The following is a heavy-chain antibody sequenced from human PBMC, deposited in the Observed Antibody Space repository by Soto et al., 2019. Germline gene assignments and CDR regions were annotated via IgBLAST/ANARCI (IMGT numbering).Heavy chain of an antibody. J-gene: IGHJ4*02. CDR3: ARGRGIY. Sequence: EVHLVESGGDLVQPGGSLRLSCAASGFIIGNYWINWVRQTPGKGLEWVANIRQDGSEKYYLESVKGRFTISRDNAKNSVYLQMNSLRAEDTALYYCARGRGIYWGQGTLVTVSS. D-gene: IGHD1-26*01. CDR2: IRQDGSEK. CDR1: GFIIGNYW. V-gene: IGHV3-7*05.